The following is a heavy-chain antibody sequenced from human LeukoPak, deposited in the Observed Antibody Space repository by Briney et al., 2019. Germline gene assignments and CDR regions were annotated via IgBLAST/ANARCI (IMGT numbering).Heavy chain of an antibody. J-gene: IGHJ4*02. V-gene: IGHV3-15*01. CDR3: TTDHIPQGEYYDFWSGFLYYFDY. CDR1: GFIFSSYA. D-gene: IGHD3-3*01. Sequence: PGGSLRLSCAASGFIFSSYAMSWVRQAPGKGLEWVGRIKSKTDGGTTDYAAPVKGRFTISRDDSKNTLYLQMNSLKTEDTAVYYCTTDHIPQGEYYDFWSGFLYYFDYWGQGTLVTVSS. CDR2: IKSKTDGGTT.